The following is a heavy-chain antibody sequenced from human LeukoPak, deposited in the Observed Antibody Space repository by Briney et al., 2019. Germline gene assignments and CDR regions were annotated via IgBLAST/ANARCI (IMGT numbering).Heavy chain of an antibody. CDR2: IWYDGSNK. J-gene: IGHJ4*02. D-gene: IGHD4-17*01. CDR1: GFTFSSYG. CDR3: AKDGSDYDIDY. Sequence: GGSLRLSCAASGFTFSSYGMHWVRQAPGKGLEWVALIWYDGSNKYYADSVKGRFIISRDNSKNTLYLQMNSLRAEDTALYYCAKDGSDYDIDYWGQGTLVTVTS. V-gene: IGHV3-33*06.